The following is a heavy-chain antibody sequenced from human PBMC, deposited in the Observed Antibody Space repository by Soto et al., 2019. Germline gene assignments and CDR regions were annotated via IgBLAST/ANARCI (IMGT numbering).Heavy chain of an antibody. D-gene: IGHD3-10*01. J-gene: IGHJ6*02. CDR1: GYTFTGHY. CDR2: LKPDNGGT. V-gene: IGHV1-2*02. Sequence: ASVKVSCKASGYTFTGHYMHWVRQVSGRRLEFLGWLKPDNGGTYYAPKFQGRVTFTRDTSKTTAYMEMSGLQSDDTAVYFCARDLCPLGSGSPCPTFGMDLWGQGTTVTRLL. CDR3: ARDLCPLGSGSPCPTFGMDL.